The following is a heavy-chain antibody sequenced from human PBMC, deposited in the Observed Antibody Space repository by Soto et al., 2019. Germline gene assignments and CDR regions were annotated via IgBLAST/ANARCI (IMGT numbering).Heavy chain of an antibody. CDR3: ARLIGTSFDL. CDR2: ARNKANDYTT. Sequence: GGSLRLSCAASGFTFSDHHMDWIRQAPGKGLEWVGRARNKANDYTTAYAASVKGRFTISRDDAKNSLSLQMNSLKTEDTAVYFCARLIGTSFDLWGQGTLVTVSS. V-gene: IGHV3-72*01. CDR1: GFTFSDHH. J-gene: IGHJ4*02.